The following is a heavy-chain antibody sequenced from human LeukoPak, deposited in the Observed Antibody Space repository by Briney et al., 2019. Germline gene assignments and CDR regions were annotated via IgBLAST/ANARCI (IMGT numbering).Heavy chain of an antibody. Sequence: GASVKVSCKASGYTFTGYYMHWVRQAPGQGLEWMGWINPNSGGTNYAQKFQGRVTMTRDMSTSTVYMELSSLRSEDTAVYYCARSIAPLIAAAGAGDAFDIWGQGTMVTVSS. V-gene: IGHV1-2*02. CDR3: ARSIAPLIAAAGAGDAFDI. CDR1: GYTFTGYY. D-gene: IGHD6-13*01. CDR2: INPNSGGT. J-gene: IGHJ3*02.